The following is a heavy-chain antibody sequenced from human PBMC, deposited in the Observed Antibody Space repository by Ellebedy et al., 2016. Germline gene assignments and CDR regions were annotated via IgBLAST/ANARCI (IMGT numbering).Heavy chain of an antibody. V-gene: IGHV1-69*13. CDR3: ARDVGAAAEPDNDYFDY. J-gene: IGHJ4*02. D-gene: IGHD6-13*01. CDR1: GYTFTGYY. Sequence: SVKVSCXASGYTFTGYYMHWVRQDPGQGLEWMGGIIPIFGTANYAQKFQGRVTITADESTSTAYMELRSLRSDDTAVYYCARDVGAAAEPDNDYFDYWGQGTLVTVSS. CDR2: IIPIFGTA.